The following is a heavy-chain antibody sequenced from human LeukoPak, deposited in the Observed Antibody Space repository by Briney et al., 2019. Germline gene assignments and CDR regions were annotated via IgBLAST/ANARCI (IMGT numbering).Heavy chain of an antibody. CDR1: GFTFSSYG. D-gene: IGHD3-10*01. V-gene: IGHV3-33*01. J-gene: IGHJ4*02. CDR3: AREGRGDYYGSGSYFDY. CDR2: IWYDGSNK. Sequence: GGSLRLSCAASGFTFSSYGKHWVRQAPGKGLEWVAVIWYDGSNKYYADSVKGRFTISRDNSKNTLYLQMNGLRAEDTAVYYCAREGRGDYYGSGSYFDYWGQGTLVTVSS.